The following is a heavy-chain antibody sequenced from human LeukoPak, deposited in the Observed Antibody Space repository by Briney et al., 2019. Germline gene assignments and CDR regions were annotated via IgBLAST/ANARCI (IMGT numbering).Heavy chain of an antibody. CDR1: GYTFTDYY. D-gene: IGHD1-26*01. CDR3: ARASGSYWWFDS. V-gene: IGHV1-2*02. Sequence: ASVKVSCKASGYTFTDYYLHWVRQTPGQGLEWMGCVDPNSGDTNYAQKFQGSVTMTRDTSISTAYMELNRLRSDDTAVYYCARASGSYWWFDSWGQGTPVTVSS. CDR2: VDPNSGDT. J-gene: IGHJ5*01.